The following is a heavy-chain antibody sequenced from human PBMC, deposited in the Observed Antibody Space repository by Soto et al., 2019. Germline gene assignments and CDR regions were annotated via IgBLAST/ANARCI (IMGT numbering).Heavy chain of an antibody. CDR1: GFTFSSYA. V-gene: IGHV3-23*01. CDR3: AKPPINYDSSGYFFDY. D-gene: IGHD3-22*01. CDR2: ISGSGGST. Sequence: PGGSLRLSCAASGFTFSSYAMSWVRQAPGKGLEWVSAISGSGGSTYYAASVKGRFTISRDNSKNTLYLQMNSLRAEDTAVYYCAKPPINYDSSGYFFDYWGQGTLVTVSS. J-gene: IGHJ4*02.